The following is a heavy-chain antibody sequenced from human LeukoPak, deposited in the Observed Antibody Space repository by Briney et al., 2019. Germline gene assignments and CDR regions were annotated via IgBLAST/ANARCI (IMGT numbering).Heavy chain of an antibody. CDR3: ARMGVSYYYDSSTYYPAAFDV. Sequence: SETLSLTCGVSGYSISSGYYWGWIRQSPEKGLEWIATIFRSGSIYYNPSLKSRVTLSVDTSKNQFTLKLSSVTAADTAVYYCARMGVSYYYDSSTYYPAAFDVWGQGTMVSVSS. CDR1: GYSISSGYY. D-gene: IGHD3-22*01. J-gene: IGHJ3*01. CDR2: IFRSGSI. V-gene: IGHV4-38-2*01.